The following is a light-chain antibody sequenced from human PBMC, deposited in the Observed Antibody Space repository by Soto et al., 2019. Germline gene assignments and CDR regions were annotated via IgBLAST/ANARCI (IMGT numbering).Light chain of an antibody. Sequence: DIVMTQSPDSLAVSLGERATINCKSSQSVLYSSNNKNYLAWYQQKPGQPPKLLIYWASTRESGVPDRFSGSGSRTDFTLTISSLQAEDLAVYYCQQYYSTPVTFGQGTKLEIK. CDR1: QSVLYSSNNKNY. J-gene: IGKJ2*01. V-gene: IGKV4-1*01. CDR2: WAS. CDR3: QQYYSTPVT.